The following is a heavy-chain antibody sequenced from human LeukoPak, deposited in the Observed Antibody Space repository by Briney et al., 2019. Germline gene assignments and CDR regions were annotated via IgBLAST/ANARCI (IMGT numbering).Heavy chain of an antibody. D-gene: IGHD3-10*01. Sequence: SETLSLTCTVSGGSISSSTYYWGWIRQSPGKGLEWIGSIYYSGSTNYNPSLKSRVTISVDTSKNQFSLKLSSVTAADTAVYYCARDRYGSGDIDYWGQGTLVTVSS. CDR3: ARDRYGSGDIDY. V-gene: IGHV4-39*07. J-gene: IGHJ4*02. CDR1: GGSISSSTYY. CDR2: IYYSGST.